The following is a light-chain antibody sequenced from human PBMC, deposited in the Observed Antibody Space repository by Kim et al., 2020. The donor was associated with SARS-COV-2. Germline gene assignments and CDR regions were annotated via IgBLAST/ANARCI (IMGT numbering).Light chain of an antibody. CDR2: GAS. V-gene: IGKV3-15*01. Sequence: EIVMTQSPATLSVSPGERVTLSCRASQSVSSNLAWYQQKPGQAPRLLIYGASTRATGIPARFSGSGSGTEFTLDISSLQSEDFAVYYCQQYDNRPPVTFGGGTKVDIK. J-gene: IGKJ4*01. CDR3: QQYDNRPPVT. CDR1: QSVSSN.